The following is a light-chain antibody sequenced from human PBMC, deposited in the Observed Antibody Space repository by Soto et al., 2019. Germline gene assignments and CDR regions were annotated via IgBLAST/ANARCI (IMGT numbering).Light chain of an antibody. CDR2: DAS. Sequence: EIVLTQSPGTLSLSPGGRATLSCSASQRITNRSLAWYQQKPGQAPRLLIYDASNRATGIPDRFTGSGSGTDFTLTISRLEPEDFAVYYCQQRGGSPPTWTFGQGTKVDIK. J-gene: IGKJ1*01. V-gene: IGKV3-20*01. CDR3: QQRGGSPPTWT. CDR1: QRITNRS.